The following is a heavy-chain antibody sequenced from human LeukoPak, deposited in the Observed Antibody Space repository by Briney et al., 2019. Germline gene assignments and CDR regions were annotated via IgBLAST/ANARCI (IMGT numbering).Heavy chain of an antibody. J-gene: IGHJ4*02. CDR1: GGSISSYY. Sequence: SETLSLTCTVSGGSISSYYLSWIRQPAGKGLEWIGRIYTSGSTNYNPSLKSRVTMSVDTSKNQFSLKLSSVTAADTDVYYCARIKVGGTSVRYFDYWGQGTLVTVSS. CDR2: IYTSGST. D-gene: IGHD1-26*01. V-gene: IGHV4-4*07. CDR3: ARIKVGGTSVRYFDY.